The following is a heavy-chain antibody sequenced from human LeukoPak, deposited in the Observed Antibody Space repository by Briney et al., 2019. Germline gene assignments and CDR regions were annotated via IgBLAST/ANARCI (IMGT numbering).Heavy chain of an antibody. CDR1: GGSISSYY. D-gene: IGHD2/OR15-2a*01. CDR2: IYYSGST. CDR3: AGHHPRNTVDF. Sequence: KRSETLSLTCTVSGGSISSYYWSWIRQPPGKGLEWIGYIYYSGSTNYNPSLKSRVTISVDTSKNQFSLKLSSVTAADTAVYYCAGHHPRNTVDFWGQGTLVTVSS. J-gene: IGHJ4*02. V-gene: IGHV4-59*08.